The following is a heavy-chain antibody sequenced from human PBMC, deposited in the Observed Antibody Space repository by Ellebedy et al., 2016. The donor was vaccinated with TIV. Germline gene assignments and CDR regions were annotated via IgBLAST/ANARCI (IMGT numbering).Heavy chain of an antibody. Sequence: GESLKISCAASGFTFSGYAMHWVRQAPGKGLEWVALISYDGRNKYYADSVKGRFTISRDNSKNTLYLQMNSLRPEDTALYYCARATAGFDYWGQGTLVTVSS. CDR3: ARATAGFDY. J-gene: IGHJ4*02. CDR1: GFTFSGYA. CDR2: ISYDGRNK. V-gene: IGHV3-30*04. D-gene: IGHD1-1*01.